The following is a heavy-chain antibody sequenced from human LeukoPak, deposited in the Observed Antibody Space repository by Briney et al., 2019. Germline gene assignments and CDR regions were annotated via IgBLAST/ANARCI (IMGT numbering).Heavy chain of an antibody. V-gene: IGHV3-21*01. CDR2: ITSSNNYI. CDR3: VTTGGAHYWYFDL. D-gene: IGHD3-16*01. J-gene: IGHJ2*01. Sequence: GGSLRLSCAASGFTFSSYAMSWVRQAPGKGLEWVSSITSSNNYIYYADSMKGRFTISRDNAKNSLYLQMNSLRAEDTAVYYCVTTGGAHYWYFDLWGRGALVTVSS. CDR1: GFTFSSYA.